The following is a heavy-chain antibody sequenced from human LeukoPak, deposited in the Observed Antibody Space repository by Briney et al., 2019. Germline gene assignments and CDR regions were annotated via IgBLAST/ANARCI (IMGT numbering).Heavy chain of an antibody. V-gene: IGHV3-74*01. CDR3: AKVGYSSSWRHY. CDR2: INSDGSST. J-gene: IGHJ4*02. CDR1: GFTFSGYW. D-gene: IGHD6-13*01. Sequence: GGSLRLSCAASGFTFSGYWMHWVRQTPGKGLVWVSRINSDGSSTNYADSVKGRFTISRDNSKNTLYLQMNSLRAEDTAVYYCAKVGYSSSWRHYWGQGTLVTVSS.